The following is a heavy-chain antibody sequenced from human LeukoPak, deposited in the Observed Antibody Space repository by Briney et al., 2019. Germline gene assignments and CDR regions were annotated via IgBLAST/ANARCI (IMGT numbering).Heavy chain of an antibody. J-gene: IGHJ4*02. CDR2: ISGSGGST. V-gene: IGHV3-23*01. Sequence: GGSLRLYCAAYGFTFSRYAMNWVRQDPGKGLEWVSGISGSGGSTYYADSVKGRFTISRDNSKNTLYLQMNSLRAEDTAVYYCARGRGSSWYFDYWGQGTLVTVSS. CDR1: GFTFSRYA. D-gene: IGHD6-13*01. CDR3: ARGRGSSWYFDY.